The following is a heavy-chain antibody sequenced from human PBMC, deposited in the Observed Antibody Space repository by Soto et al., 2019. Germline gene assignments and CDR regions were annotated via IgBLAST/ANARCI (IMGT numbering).Heavy chain of an antibody. CDR3: ARGTSWQLPFDY. CDR1: SDSISSYY. Sequence: QVQLQESGPGLVKPSETLSLTCTVSSDSISSYYWSWIRQPPGKRLEWIGYNSYSGSTDYNPSLKSRVTISGDTSKNQFSLKVSSVTAADTAVYYCARGTSWQLPFDYWGQGTLVTVSS. V-gene: IGHV4-59*01. D-gene: IGHD6-13*01. J-gene: IGHJ4*02. CDR2: NSYSGST.